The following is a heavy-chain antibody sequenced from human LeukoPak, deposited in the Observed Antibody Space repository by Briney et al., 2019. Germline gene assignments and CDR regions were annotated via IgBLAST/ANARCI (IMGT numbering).Heavy chain of an antibody. J-gene: IGHJ4*02. D-gene: IGHD1-26*01. CDR2: ISHNGGST. CDR1: GFTFTSYN. Sequence: GRSLRLSCAASGFTFTSYNIHLVRQAPGKGLEYFSAISHNGGSTNYANSVKDRFTISRDNSKNTVYLQMGSLRDEDMAVYYCARDGSGSYYDYWGRGTLVTVSS. CDR3: ARDGSGSYYDY. V-gene: IGHV3-64*01.